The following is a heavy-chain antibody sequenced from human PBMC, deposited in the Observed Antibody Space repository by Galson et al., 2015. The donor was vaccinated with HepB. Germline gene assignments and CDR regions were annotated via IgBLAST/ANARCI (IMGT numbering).Heavy chain of an antibody. CDR1: GGSISSYY. CDR3: ARHYVWGSYPNY. Sequence: ETLSLTCTVSGGSISSYYWSWIRQPAGRGLEWIGRIYTSGSTNYNPSLKSRVTMSVDTPKNQFSLKLSSVTAADTAVYYCARHYVWGSYPNYWGQGTLVTVSS. D-gene: IGHD3-16*02. V-gene: IGHV4-4*07. J-gene: IGHJ4*02. CDR2: IYTSGST.